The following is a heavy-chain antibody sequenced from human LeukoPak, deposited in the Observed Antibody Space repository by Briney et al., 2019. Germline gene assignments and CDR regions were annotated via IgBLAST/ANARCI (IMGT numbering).Heavy chain of an antibody. CDR2: INHSGST. D-gene: IGHD3-3*01. Sequence: PSETLSLTCAVYGGSFSGYYWSWIRQPPGKGLEWIGEINHSGSTNYNPSLKSRVTTSVDTSKNQFSLKLSSVTAADTAVYYCARVPRSITIFGVVIPHPYYFDYWGQGTLVTVSS. V-gene: IGHV4-34*01. CDR3: ARVPRSITIFGVVIPHPYYFDY. J-gene: IGHJ4*02. CDR1: GGSFSGYY.